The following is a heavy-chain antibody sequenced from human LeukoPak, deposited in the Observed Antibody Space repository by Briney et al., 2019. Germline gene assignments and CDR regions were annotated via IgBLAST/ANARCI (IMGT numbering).Heavy chain of an antibody. D-gene: IGHD3-9*01. CDR2: IYYSGST. CDR3: ARASHRSHDTIYGMDV. J-gene: IGHJ6*02. Sequence: SETLSLTCSVSGGSIISYYWTWIRQPPGKGLEWIGYIYYSGSTNYNPSLKSRVTISVDTSKNQFSLKLSSVTAADTAVYYCARASHRSHDTIYGMDVWGQGTTVIVSS. V-gene: IGHV4-59*01. CDR1: GGSIISYY.